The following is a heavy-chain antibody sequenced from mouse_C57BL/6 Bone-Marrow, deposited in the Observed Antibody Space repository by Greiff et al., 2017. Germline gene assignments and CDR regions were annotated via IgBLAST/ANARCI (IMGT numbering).Heavy chain of an antibody. J-gene: IGHJ4*01. V-gene: IGHV1-19*01. CDR1: GYTFTDYY. Sequence: EVQLQQSGPVLVKPGASVKMSCKASGYTFTDYYMNWVKQSHGKSLEWIGVINPYNGGTSYNQKFKGKATLTVDKSSSTAYMELNSLTSEDSAVYYCARWLPHYYAMDYWGQGTSVTVSS. D-gene: IGHD2-2*01. CDR3: ARWLPHYYAMDY. CDR2: INPYNGGT.